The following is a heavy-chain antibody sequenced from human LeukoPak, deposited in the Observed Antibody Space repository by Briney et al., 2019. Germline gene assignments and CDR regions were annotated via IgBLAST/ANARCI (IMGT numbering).Heavy chain of an antibody. D-gene: IGHD5-12*01. CDR1: GFTFGSYW. CDR2: IEQDESEK. Sequence: QPGGSLRLSCAASGFTFGSYWMTWVRQAPGKGLEWVANIEQDESEKYYVDSVKGRFTISRANAENSLYLQMNSLRAEDTAVYYCARDLQKYSGYNGLGYWGQGTLVTVSS. J-gene: IGHJ4*02. CDR3: ARDLQKYSGYNGLGY. V-gene: IGHV3-7*01.